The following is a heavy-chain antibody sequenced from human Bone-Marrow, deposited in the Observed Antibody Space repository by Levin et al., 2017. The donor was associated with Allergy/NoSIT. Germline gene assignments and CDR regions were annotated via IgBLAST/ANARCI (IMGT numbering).Heavy chain of an antibody. V-gene: IGHV3-48*03. CDR3: ARDWQSVRVSSFYMDV. D-gene: IGHD6-19*01. Sequence: SGGSLRLSCVASELSFSLYELDWVRQAPGKGLEWVSYISGSGDTTHYADSVKGRFTVSRDNSKNSLYLQMDSLRAEDTGVYYCARDWQSVRVSSFYMDVWGRGTTVIVSS. CDR2: ISGSGDTT. CDR1: ELSFSLYE. J-gene: IGHJ6*03.